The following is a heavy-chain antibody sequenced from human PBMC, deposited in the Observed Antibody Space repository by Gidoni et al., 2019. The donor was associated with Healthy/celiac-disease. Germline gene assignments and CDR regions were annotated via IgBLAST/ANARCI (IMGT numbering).Heavy chain of an antibody. CDR1: GGTFSIYP. D-gene: IGHD2-21*02. CDR2: IIPIFGTA. CDR3: ARGGIVVVTPYYYYGMDV. Sequence: QVQLLQSWAVVQQPGSSVNVSCQASGGTFSIYPTSWVRQAPGQGLEWMGGIIPIFGTANYAQKFQGRVTITADESTSTAYMELSSLRSEDTAVYYCARGGIVVVTPYYYYGMDVWGQGTTVTVSS. J-gene: IGHJ6*02. V-gene: IGHV1-69*01.